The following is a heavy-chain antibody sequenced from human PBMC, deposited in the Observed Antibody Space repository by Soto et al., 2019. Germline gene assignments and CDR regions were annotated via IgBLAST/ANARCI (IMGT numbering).Heavy chain of an antibody. Sequence: SETLSLTCAVSSGSISSSNWWSWVRQPPGKGLEWIGEIYHSGSTNYNPSPKSRVTISVDKSKNQFSLKLSSVTAADTAVYYCARWSGLIPFDYYYYYMDVWGKGTTVTVSS. CDR1: SGSISSSNW. D-gene: IGHD3-3*01. CDR3: ARWSGLIPFDYYYYYMDV. CDR2: IYHSGST. J-gene: IGHJ6*03. V-gene: IGHV4-4*02.